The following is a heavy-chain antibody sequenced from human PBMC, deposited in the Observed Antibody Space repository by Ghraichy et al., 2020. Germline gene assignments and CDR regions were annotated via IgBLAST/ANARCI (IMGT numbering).Heavy chain of an antibody. D-gene: IGHD5-24*01. Sequence: ASVKVSCKASGYTFTSYYMHWVRQAPGQGLEWMGIINPSGGSTSYAQKFQGRVTMTRDTSTSTVYMELSSLRSEDTAVYYCAIDQWQQTDPNYFDYWGQGTLVTVSS. CDR1: GYTFTSYY. V-gene: IGHV1-46*01. CDR3: AIDQWQQTDPNYFDY. CDR2: INPSGGST. J-gene: IGHJ4*02.